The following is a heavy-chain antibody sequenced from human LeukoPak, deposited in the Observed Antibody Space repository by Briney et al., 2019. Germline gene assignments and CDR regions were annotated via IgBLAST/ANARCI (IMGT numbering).Heavy chain of an antibody. V-gene: IGHV3-20*01. Sequence: GGSLRLSCAASGFTFDDYGMSWVRHAPGKGLEWVSGINWNGGSTVYADSVKGRFTISRDNAKNSLYLQMNSLRAEDTALYHCARGGYCSSSSCLLLSVSKHGMDVWGQGTTVTVSS. J-gene: IGHJ6*02. CDR3: ARGGYCSSSSCLLLSVSKHGMDV. CDR1: GFTFDDYG. CDR2: INWNGGST. D-gene: IGHD2-2*01.